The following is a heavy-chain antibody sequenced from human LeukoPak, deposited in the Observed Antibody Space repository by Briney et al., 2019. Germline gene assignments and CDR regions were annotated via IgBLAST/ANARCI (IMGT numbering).Heavy chain of an antibody. CDR1: EYAFTAYC. Sequence: ASVKVSCKASEYAFTAYCIHWERQAPGQGLEWVAWINPNSGGTNYAQRFQGRLTLTRDTSISTAYMELSRLRSEDTAVYYCARAEVVGRIAAAGTIWGQGTLVTVSS. V-gene: IGHV1-2*02. CDR2: INPNSGGT. J-gene: IGHJ4*02. D-gene: IGHD6-13*01. CDR3: ARAEVVGRIAAAGTI.